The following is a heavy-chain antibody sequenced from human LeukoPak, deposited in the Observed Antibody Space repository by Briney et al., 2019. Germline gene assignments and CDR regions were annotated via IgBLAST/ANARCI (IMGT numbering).Heavy chain of an antibody. J-gene: IGHJ4*02. CDR3: ASGPYVQRLAPFDY. V-gene: IGHV3-7*01. CDR1: GFTFSSYW. Sequence: PGGSLRLSCAASGFTFSSYWMSWVRQAPGKGLEWVANIKQDGSEKYYVDSVKGRFTISRDNAKNSLYLQMNSLRAEDTAVYYCASGPYVQRLAPFDYWGQGTLVTVSS. CDR2: IKQDGSEK. D-gene: IGHD6-25*01.